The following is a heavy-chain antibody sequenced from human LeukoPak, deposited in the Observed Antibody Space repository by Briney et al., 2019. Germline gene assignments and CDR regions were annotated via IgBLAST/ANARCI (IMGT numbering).Heavy chain of an antibody. CDR1: GFTFSSYG. CDR3: TTQGHHYDSSGYNFVDY. CDR2: ISGSGGST. Sequence: GGSLRLSCAASGFTFSSYGMSWVRQAPGKGLEWVSAISGSGGSTYYADSVKGRFTISRDNSKNTLYLQMNSLRPEDTALYYCTTQGHHYDSSGYNFVDYWGQGTLVTVSS. V-gene: IGHV3-23*01. D-gene: IGHD3-22*01. J-gene: IGHJ4*02.